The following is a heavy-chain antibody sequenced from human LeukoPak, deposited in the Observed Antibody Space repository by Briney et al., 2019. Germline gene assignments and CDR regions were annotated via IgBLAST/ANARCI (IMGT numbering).Heavy chain of an antibody. J-gene: IGHJ6*02. D-gene: IGHD5-12*01. CDR3: ASGRGYSGYDPFYYYYGMDV. Sequence: SETLSLTCTVSGGSISSYYWSWIRQPPGKGLEWIGYIYYSGSTNYNPSLKSRVTISVDTSKNQFSLKLSSVTAADTAVYYCASGRGYSGYDPFYYYYGMDVWGQGTTVTVSS. CDR1: GGSISSYY. V-gene: IGHV4-59*01. CDR2: IYYSGST.